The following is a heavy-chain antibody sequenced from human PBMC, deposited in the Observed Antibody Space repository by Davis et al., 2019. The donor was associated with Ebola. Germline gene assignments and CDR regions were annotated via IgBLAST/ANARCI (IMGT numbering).Heavy chain of an antibody. CDR1: GYTFTSYA. D-gene: IGHD3-10*02. J-gene: IGHJ4*02. V-gene: IGHV1-69*06. CDR3: ASYYVQRVTTVSGYFDY. CDR2: IIPIFGTA. Sequence: SVKVSCKASGYTFTSYAISWVRQAPGQGLEWMGGIIPIFGTANYAQKFQGRVTITADKSTSTAYMELSSLRSEDTAVYYCASYYVQRVTTVSGYFDYWGQGTLVTVSS.